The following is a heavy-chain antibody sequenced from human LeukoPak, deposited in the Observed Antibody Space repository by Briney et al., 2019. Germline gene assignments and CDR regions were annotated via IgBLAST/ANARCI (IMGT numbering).Heavy chain of an antibody. CDR3: AREAGRTGDGPLDY. Sequence: SETLSLTFTVSGGAISSYYWSWTAKPPAKGLKWFGYIYYSGSTNYNPSLKSRVTISVDTSKTQFSLKLSSVTAADTAVYYCAREAGRTGDGPLDYWGQGTLVTVSS. V-gene: IGHV4-59*01. J-gene: IGHJ4*02. CDR1: GGAISSYY. CDR2: IYYSGST. D-gene: IGHD7-27*01.